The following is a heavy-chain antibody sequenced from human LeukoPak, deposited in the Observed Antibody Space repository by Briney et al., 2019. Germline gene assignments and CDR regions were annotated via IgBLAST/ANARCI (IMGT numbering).Heavy chain of an antibody. CDR1: GFTFDDYA. CDR3: AKDVSIAAAGLFDY. Sequence: PGGSLRLSCAASGFTFDDYAMHWVRQAPGKGLEWVSGISWNSGSIGYADSVKGRFTISRDNAKNSLYLQMNSLRAEDTALYYCAKDVSIAAAGLFDYWGQGTLVTVSS. V-gene: IGHV3-9*01. D-gene: IGHD6-25*01. CDR2: ISWNSGSI. J-gene: IGHJ4*02.